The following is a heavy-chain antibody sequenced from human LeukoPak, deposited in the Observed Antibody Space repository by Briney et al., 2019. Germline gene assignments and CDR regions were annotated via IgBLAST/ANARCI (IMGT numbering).Heavy chain of an antibody. Sequence: GASVKVSCKASGGTFSSYAISWVRQAPGQGLEWMGRIIPILGIANYAQKFQGRVTITADKSTSTAYMELSSLRSEDTAVYYCARIPGSGSYYLYYFDYWGQGTLVNVSS. CDR1: GGTFSSYA. D-gene: IGHD3-10*01. CDR3: ARIPGSGSYYLYYFDY. V-gene: IGHV1-69*04. CDR2: IIPILGIA. J-gene: IGHJ4*02.